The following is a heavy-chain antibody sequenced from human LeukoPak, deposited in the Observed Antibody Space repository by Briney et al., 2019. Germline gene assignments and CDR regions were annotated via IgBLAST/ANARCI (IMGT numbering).Heavy chain of an antibody. Sequence: PGGSLRLSCAASGFTFSSYNMNWVRQAPGKGLEWVSSISSSTGYIYYADSVKGRFTISRDNAKNSLFLQMNSLRAEDTAVYYCARDVEYYYGSGTTPYFDYWGQGTLVTVSS. CDR1: GFTFSSYN. J-gene: IGHJ4*02. D-gene: IGHD3-10*01. CDR3: ARDVEYYYGSGTTPYFDY. CDR2: ISSSTGYI. V-gene: IGHV3-21*01.